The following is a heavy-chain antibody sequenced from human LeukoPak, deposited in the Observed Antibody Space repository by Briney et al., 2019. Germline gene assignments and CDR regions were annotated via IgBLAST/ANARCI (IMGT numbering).Heavy chain of an antibody. CDR2: TNRDDSDT. D-gene: IGHD3-22*01. V-gene: IGHV3-74*01. J-gene: IGHJ4*02. CDR3: ARSANYFDTSGQDY. CDR1: GFTFSGYW. Sequence: GGSLRLSCAASGFTFSGYWMHWVRQAPGKGLVWVSRTNRDDSDTSYADSVKGRFTISRDKAKRTLYLQMNSLRVEDTAVYYCARSANYFDTSGQDYWGQGTLVTVSS.